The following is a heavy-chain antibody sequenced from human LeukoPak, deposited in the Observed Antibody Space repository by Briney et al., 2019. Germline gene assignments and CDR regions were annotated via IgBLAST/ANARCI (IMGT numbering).Heavy chain of an antibody. Sequence: SETLSLTCTVSGGSISSGSYYWSWIRQPAGKGLEWIGRIYTSGSTNYNPSLKSRVTISVDTSKNQFSLKLSSVTAADTAVYYCARAPNAQLVKAFDIWGQGTMVTVSS. CDR2: IYTSGST. J-gene: IGHJ3*02. CDR1: GGSISSGSYY. V-gene: IGHV4-61*02. CDR3: ARAPNAQLVKAFDI. D-gene: IGHD6-6*01.